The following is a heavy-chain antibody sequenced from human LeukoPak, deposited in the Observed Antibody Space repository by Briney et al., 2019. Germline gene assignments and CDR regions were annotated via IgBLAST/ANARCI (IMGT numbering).Heavy chain of an antibody. Sequence: SETLSLTCTVSGGSISSSSYYWGWIRQPPGKGLEWIGSIYYSGSTYYNPSLKSRVTISVDTSKNQFSLKLSSVTAADTAVYYCARDTHSSNIRIFDYWGQGTPVTVSS. CDR3: ARDTHSSNIRIFDY. V-gene: IGHV4-39*07. CDR2: IYYSGST. D-gene: IGHD5-18*01. CDR1: GGSISSSSYY. J-gene: IGHJ4*02.